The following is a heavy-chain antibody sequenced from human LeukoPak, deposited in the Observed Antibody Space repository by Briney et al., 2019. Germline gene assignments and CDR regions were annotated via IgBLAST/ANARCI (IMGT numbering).Heavy chain of an antibody. CDR3: ARVKLGHAFDI. CDR2: IYSGGNT. J-gene: IGHJ3*02. V-gene: IGHV3-66*01. CDR1: GFTVSSNY. D-gene: IGHD6-6*01. Sequence: PGGSLRLSCAASGFTVSSNYMSWVRQAPGKGLEWGSVIYSGGNTYYADSVKGRFTISRDSPKNTLYLQMNSLRAEDTAVYYCARVKLGHAFDIWGQGTMVTVSS.